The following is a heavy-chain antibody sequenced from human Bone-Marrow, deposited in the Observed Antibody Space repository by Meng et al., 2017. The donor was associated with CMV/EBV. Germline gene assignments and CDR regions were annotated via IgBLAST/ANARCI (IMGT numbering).Heavy chain of an antibody. V-gene: IGHV3-30*02. CDR3: AKDRWFGDPDGGYYYYGMDV. J-gene: IGHJ6*02. D-gene: IGHD3-10*01. Sequence: GGSLRLSCAASGFTFSSYGMHWVRQAPGKGLEWVAFIRYDGSNKYYADSVKGRFTISRDNSKNTLYLQMNSLRAEDTAVYYCAKDRWFGDPDGGYYYYGMDVWGQGTTVTFSS. CDR2: IRYDGSNK. CDR1: GFTFSSYG.